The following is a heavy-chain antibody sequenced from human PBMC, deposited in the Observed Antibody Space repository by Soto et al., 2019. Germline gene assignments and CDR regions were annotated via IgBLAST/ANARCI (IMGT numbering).Heavy chain of an antibody. J-gene: IGHJ4*02. D-gene: IGHD6-19*01. V-gene: IGHV4-59*01. CDR2: IYYSGST. CDR3: ARNSGWYFDY. Sequence: SETLSLTCTVSGGSISSYYWSWIRQPPGKGLEWIGYIYYSGSTNYNPSLKSRVTISVDTSKNQFSLKLSSVTAADTAVYYCARNSGWYFDYWGQGTLVTVSS. CDR1: GGSISSYY.